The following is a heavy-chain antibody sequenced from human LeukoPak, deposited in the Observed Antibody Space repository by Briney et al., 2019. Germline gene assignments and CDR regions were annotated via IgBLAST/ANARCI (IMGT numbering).Heavy chain of an antibody. J-gene: IGHJ4*02. Sequence: GGSLRLSCAASGFTFDDYAMHWVRQAPGKGLEWVSGISWNSGSIGYAYSVNGRFTISRDNAKNSLYLQMNRLRAEDTALYYCAKGLGDYWGQGTLVTVSS. V-gene: IGHV3-9*01. CDR3: AKGLGDY. CDR2: ISWNSGSI. CDR1: GFTFDDYA.